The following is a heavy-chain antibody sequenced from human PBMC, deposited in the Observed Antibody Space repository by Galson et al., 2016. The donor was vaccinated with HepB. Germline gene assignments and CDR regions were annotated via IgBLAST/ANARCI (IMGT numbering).Heavy chain of an antibody. V-gene: IGHV1-2*06. CDR1: GYAFIDHY. D-gene: IGHD3-10*01. J-gene: IGHJ4*02. CDR2: INPNSGGT. Sequence: SVKVSCKASGYAFIDHYIHWVRQAPGQGLEWMGRINPNSGGTNYAQKFQGRVTMTRDTSISTAYMELTRLRSDDTAVYYCARIMGRGVLPNFDYWGQGTLVTVSS. CDR3: ARIMGRGVLPNFDY.